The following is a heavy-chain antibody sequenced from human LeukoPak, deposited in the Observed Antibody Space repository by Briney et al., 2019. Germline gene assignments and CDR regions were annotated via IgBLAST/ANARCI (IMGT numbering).Heavy chain of an antibody. J-gene: IGHJ4*02. CDR2: IYYSGST. CDR1: GGSISTYY. D-gene: IGHD2/OR15-2a*01. Sequence: PSETLSLTRTVSGGSISTYYWSWIRQPPGKGLEWIGYIYYSGSTNYSPSFKSRVTISVDTSKNQFSLKLSSVTAADTAVYYCARGRPHNRNFDYWGQGTLVTVSS. V-gene: IGHV4-59*01. CDR3: ARGRPHNRNFDY.